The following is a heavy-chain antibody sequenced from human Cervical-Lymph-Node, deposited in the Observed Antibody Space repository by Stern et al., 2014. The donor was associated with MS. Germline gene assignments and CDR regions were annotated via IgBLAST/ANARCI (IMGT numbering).Heavy chain of an antibody. CDR2: INAGNCNT. CDR1: GYTFTSYA. Sequence: QVQLVQSGAEVKKPGASVKVSCKASGYTFTSYAMHWVRQAPGQRLEWMGWINAGNCNTKYSQKFQGRVTITRDTSASTAYMELSSLRSEDTAVYYCASLVHALFDYWGQRTLVTVSS. CDR3: ASLVHALFDY. D-gene: IGHD2-8*01. V-gene: IGHV1-3*01. J-gene: IGHJ4*02.